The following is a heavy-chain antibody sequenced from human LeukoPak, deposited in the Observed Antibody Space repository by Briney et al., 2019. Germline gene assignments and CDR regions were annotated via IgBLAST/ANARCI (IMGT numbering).Heavy chain of an antibody. CDR3: ARDPYSGNYGAYYYYYMDV. J-gene: IGHJ6*03. V-gene: IGHV3-21*01. CDR1: GFTFSSYS. CDR2: ITSSSTYI. Sequence: GGSLRLSCAASGFTFSSYSMNWVRQAPGKGLEWVSSITSSSTYIYYADSVRGRFTISRDNAKNSLYLQMNSLRAEDTAVYFCARDPYSGNYGAYYYYYMDVWGKGTTVTISS. D-gene: IGHD1-26*01.